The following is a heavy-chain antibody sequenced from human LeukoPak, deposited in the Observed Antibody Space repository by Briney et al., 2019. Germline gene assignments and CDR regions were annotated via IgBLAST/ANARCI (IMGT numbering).Heavy chain of an antibody. V-gene: IGHV1-69*05. CDR2: IIPIFRST. D-gene: IGHD1-1*01. CDR3: ARGPIATRRFDS. CDR1: GGTLKNYG. J-gene: IGHJ4*02. Sequence: SVKVSCKATGGTLKNYGVIWVRQAHGQGFEWMGEIIPIFRSTNYAQKFQGRVTITTDESTTTASMELSSLKSEDTAVYYCARGPIATRRFDSWGRGTLVTVSS.